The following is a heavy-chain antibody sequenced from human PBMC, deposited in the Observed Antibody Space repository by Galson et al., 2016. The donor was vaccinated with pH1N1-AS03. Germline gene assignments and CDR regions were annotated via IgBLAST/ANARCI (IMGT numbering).Heavy chain of an antibody. Sequence: SLRLSCAASGLTFSSYGMHWVRQAPGKGLEWLSSLPYDGSNKFYADSVKGRFTISRDNSKNTLYLQMNSLRAEDTAVYYCAKDKDSYYGPDYWGQGTLVTVSS. V-gene: IGHV3-30*02. D-gene: IGHD1-26*01. CDR2: LPYDGSNK. J-gene: IGHJ4*02. CDR3: AKDKDSYYGPDY. CDR1: GLTFSSYG.